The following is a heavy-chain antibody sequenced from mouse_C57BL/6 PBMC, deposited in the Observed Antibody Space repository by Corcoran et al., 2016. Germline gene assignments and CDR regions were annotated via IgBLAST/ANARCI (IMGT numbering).Heavy chain of an antibody. D-gene: IGHD2-4*01. V-gene: IGHV1-81*01. CDR2: IYPRSGNT. J-gene: IGHJ2*01. CDR3: ARGGPIYYDFDY. Sequence: QVQLQQSGAELARPGASVKLSCKASGYTFTSYGISWVKQRTGQGLEWIGEIYPRSGNTYYNEKFKGKATLTADKSSSTAYMELRSLTSEDSAVYFCARGGPIYYDFDYWGQGTTLTVSS. CDR1: GYTFTSYG.